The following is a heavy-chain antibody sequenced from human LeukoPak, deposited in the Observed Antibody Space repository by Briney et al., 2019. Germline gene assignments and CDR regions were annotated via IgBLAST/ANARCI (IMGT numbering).Heavy chain of an antibody. V-gene: IGHV1-46*01. CDR1: GYTFTSYY. CDR3: ARDGSDIVVVPAATSYYMDV. CDR2: INPSGGST. D-gene: IGHD2-2*01. Sequence: ASVKVSSKASGYTFTSYYMHWVRQAPGQGLEWMGIINPSGGSTSYAQKFQGRVTMTRDTSTSTVYMELSSLRSEDTAVYYCARDGSDIVVVPAATSYYMDVWGKGTTVTVSS. J-gene: IGHJ6*03.